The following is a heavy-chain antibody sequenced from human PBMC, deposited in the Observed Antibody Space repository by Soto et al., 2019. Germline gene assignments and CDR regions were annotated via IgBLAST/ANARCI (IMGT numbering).Heavy chain of an antibody. CDR2: IYPGDSEI. V-gene: IGHV5-51*01. CDR3: ARRPAANSLAPFDF. J-gene: IGHJ4*02. D-gene: IGHD6-13*01. CDR1: GYSFTTYW. Sequence: ESLKISCQASGYSFTTYWIAWVRQTPGRGLEWMGIIYPGDSEIKYSPSFDGQVTFSVDKSTSTAYLQWIGLKTSDTGMYFCARRPAANSLAPFDFWGQGSLVTVSS.